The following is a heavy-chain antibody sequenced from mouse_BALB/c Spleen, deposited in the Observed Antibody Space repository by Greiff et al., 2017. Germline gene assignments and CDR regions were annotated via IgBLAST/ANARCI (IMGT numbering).Heavy chain of an antibody. Sequence: QVQLQQSGAELMKPGASVKISCKATGYTFSSYWIEWVKQRPGHGLEWIGEILPGSGSTNYNEKFKGKATFTADTSSNTAYMQLSSLTSEDSAVYYCARRVFYYDGYYYCAMDYWGQGTSVTVSS. CDR1: GYTFSSYW. CDR2: ILPGSGST. CDR3: ARRVFYYDGYYYCAMDY. V-gene: IGHV1-9*01. D-gene: IGHD2-3*01. J-gene: IGHJ4*01.